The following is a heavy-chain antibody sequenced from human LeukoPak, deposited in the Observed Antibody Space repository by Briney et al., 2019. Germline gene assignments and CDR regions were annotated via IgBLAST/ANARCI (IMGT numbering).Heavy chain of an antibody. J-gene: IGHJ5*02. V-gene: IGHV3-15*01. CDR1: GFTFSNAW. D-gene: IGHD3-3*01. CDR2: IKSKTDGGTT. Sequence: PGGSLRLSCAASGFTFSNAWMSWVRQAPGKGLEWVGRIKSKTDGGTTDYAAPVKGRFTISRDDSKNTLYLQMNSLKTEDTAVYYCTTLYYDFWSGCDWFDPWAREPWSPSPQ. CDR3: TTLYYDFWSGCDWFDP.